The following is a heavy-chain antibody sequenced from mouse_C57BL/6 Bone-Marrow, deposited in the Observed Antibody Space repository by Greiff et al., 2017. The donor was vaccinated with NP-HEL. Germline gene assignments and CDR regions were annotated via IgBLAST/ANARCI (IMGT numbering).Heavy chain of an antibody. CDR1: AFSSYW. V-gene: IGHV1-80*01. J-gene: IGHJ4*01. CDR2: IYPGDGDT. Sequence: QVQLQQSGAELVKPGASVKISYAFSSYWMNWVKERPGKGLEWIGQIYPGDGDTKYNGKFKGKATLTADKSSSTAYMQVSSLTSEDSAVYFCARGDYGSSRFGYAMDYWGQGTSVTVSS. D-gene: IGHD1-1*01. CDR3: ARGDYGSSRFGYAMDY.